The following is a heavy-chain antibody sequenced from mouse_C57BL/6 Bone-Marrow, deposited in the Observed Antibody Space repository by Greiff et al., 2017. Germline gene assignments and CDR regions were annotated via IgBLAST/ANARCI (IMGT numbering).Heavy chain of an antibody. CDR3: ANLHYSNYVGYCDY. J-gene: IGHJ2*01. D-gene: IGHD2-5*01. CDR1: GYAFSSSW. Sequence: QVQLQQSGPELVKPGASVKISCKASGYAFSSSWMNWVKQRPGHGLEWIGEILPGSGSTNYNEKFKGKATFTADTSSNTAYMQLSSLTTEDSAIYYCANLHYSNYVGYCDYWGQGTTLTVSS. V-gene: IGHV1-9*01. CDR2: ILPGSGST.